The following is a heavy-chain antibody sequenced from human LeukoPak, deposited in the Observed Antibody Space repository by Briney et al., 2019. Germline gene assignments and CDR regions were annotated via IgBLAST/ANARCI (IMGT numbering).Heavy chain of an antibody. CDR3: ARGYYDTNGYYYRLDF. CDR1: GYIFTTYD. J-gene: IGHJ4*02. CDR2: MNPNRGNT. V-gene: IGHV1-8*01. Sequence: ASVKVSCKASGYIFTTYDINWVRQAPGQGLEWMGWMNPNRGNTGYAQKFQGRVTMTRNTPISTAYMELSSLRSEDTAVYYCARGYYDTNGYYYRLDFWGQGTLVTVSS. D-gene: IGHD3-22*01.